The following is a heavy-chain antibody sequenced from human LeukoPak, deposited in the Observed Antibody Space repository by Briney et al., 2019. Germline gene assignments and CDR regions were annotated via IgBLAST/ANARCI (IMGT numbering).Heavy chain of an antibody. V-gene: IGHV4-30-4*01. CDR2: IYYSGRT. CDR1: GGSISSGDYY. Sequence: TSSETLSLTCTVSGGSISSGDYYWSWIRQPPGKGLEWIGYIYYSGRTYYNPSLKSRVTISVDTSKNQFSLKLTPVTAADTSVYYCARATDVYSFDYWGQGTLVTVSS. CDR3: ARATDVYSFDY. J-gene: IGHJ4*02.